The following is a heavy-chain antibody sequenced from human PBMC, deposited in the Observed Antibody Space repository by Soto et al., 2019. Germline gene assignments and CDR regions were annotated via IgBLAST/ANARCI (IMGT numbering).Heavy chain of an antibody. V-gene: IGHV1-69*06. J-gene: IGHJ4*02. CDR3: ASWKSYSGSYCFEY. CDR2: IVPMYDSV. D-gene: IGHD1-26*01. Sequence: QVQLVQSGAGVKKPGASVKVSCEASGGTFNTYTINWVRQAPGRGLEWVGQIVPMYDSVKYAEKIQGRVTITADKYTKPAYMELTSLRSEDTALYFCASWKSYSGSYCFEYWGQGTMVTVSS. CDR1: GGTFNTYT.